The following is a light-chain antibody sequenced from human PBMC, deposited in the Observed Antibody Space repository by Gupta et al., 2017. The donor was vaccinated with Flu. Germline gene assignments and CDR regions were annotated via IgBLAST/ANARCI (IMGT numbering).Light chain of an antibody. V-gene: IGKV3-11*01. CDR2: DVS. CDR1: QSVYNF. CDR3: QQRRQSPGT. Sequence: VLTQSPATLSSSPGESATLPCRASQSVYNFLAWYQQRPGQSPRLLIYDVSKRATGVPGRFSGSGSGTDFTLTISCLEAEDFAVYYCQQRRQSPGTFGGGTKVEIK. J-gene: IGKJ4*01.